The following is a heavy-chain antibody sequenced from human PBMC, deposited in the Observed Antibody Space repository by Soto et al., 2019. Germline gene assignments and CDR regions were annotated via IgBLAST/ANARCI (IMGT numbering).Heavy chain of an antibody. CDR3: ARDGEQWLFDS. Sequence: GASVKVSCKASGYTFTSFDINWVRQATGQGLEWMGWMNPHSGNTGYAQKFQGRVTMTRDTSISTAYMELSRLTSDDTAVYYCARDGEQWLFDSWGQGTLVTVSS. D-gene: IGHD6-19*01. CDR1: GYTFTSFD. CDR2: MNPHSGNT. J-gene: IGHJ4*02. V-gene: IGHV1-8*01.